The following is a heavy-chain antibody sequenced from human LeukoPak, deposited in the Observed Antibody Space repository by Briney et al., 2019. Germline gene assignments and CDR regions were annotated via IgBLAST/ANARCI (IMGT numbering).Heavy chain of an antibody. CDR3: ARSVVVANYYYGMDV. D-gene: IGHD2-15*01. Sequence: GESLKISCKGSGYTFTNQWIGWVRQMPGKGLEWMGIIYPGDSDTRYSPSFQGQVTISADKSISTAYLQWSSLKASGTAMYYCARSVVVANYYYGMDVWGQGTTVTVSS. J-gene: IGHJ6*02. V-gene: IGHV5-51*01. CDR2: IYPGDSDT. CDR1: GYTFTNQW.